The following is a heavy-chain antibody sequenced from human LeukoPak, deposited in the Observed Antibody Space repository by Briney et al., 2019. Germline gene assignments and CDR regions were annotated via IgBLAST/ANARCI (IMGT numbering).Heavy chain of an antibody. CDR3: ARDQSGEWELVSGWWFDP. D-gene: IGHD1-26*01. V-gene: IGHV1-46*01. J-gene: IGHJ5*02. Sequence: ASVKVSCKSSGCTFTSHYMHWVRQAPGQGLEWMGIINPSGGSTSYAQKFQGRVTMTRDMSTSTDYMELSSLRSEDTAVYYCARDQSGEWELVSGWWFDPWGQGTLVTVSS. CDR1: GCTFTSHY. CDR2: INPSGGST.